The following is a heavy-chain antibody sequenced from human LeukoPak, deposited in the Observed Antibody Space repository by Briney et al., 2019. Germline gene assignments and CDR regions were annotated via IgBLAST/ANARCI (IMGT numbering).Heavy chain of an antibody. J-gene: IGHJ6*03. D-gene: IGHD6-19*01. Sequence: PSETLSLTCTVSGGSISGSTYYWGWIRQTPGKGLEWIGYIYYSGSTNYNPSLKSRVTISVDTSKNQFSLKLSSVTAADTAVYYCARENRYSSGWYEYSYYYMDVWGKGTTVTISS. CDR2: IYYSGST. V-gene: IGHV4-61*01. CDR1: GGSISGSTYY. CDR3: ARENRYSSGWYEYSYYYMDV.